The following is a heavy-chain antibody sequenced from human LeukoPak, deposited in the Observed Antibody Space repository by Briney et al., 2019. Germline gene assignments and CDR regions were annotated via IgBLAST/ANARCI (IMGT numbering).Heavy chain of an antibody. V-gene: IGHV3-9*01. J-gene: IGHJ3*02. CDR2: ISWNSGSI. CDR1: GFTFDDYA. D-gene: IGHD4-17*01. Sequence: PGRSLRLSCAASGFTFDDYAMHWVRQAPGKGLEWVSGISWNSGSIGYADSVKGRFTISRDNAKNSLYLQMNSLRAEDTALYYCAKGSRAVTTRVDIWGQGTMVTVSS. CDR3: AKGSRAVTTRVDI.